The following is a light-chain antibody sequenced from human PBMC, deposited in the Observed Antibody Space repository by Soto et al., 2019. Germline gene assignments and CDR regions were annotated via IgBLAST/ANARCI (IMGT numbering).Light chain of an antibody. Sequence: QSVLTQPPSVSGAPGQRVTISCTGSSSNIGAGYDVHWYQQLPGTAPKLLIYGNSNRPSGVPDRFSGSKSGTSASLAISGLQAEDEADYYCQSYDSSLRVHAVFGGGTQLTVL. CDR2: GNS. CDR1: SSNIGAGYD. V-gene: IGLV1-40*01. CDR3: QSYDSSLRVHAV. J-gene: IGLJ7*01.